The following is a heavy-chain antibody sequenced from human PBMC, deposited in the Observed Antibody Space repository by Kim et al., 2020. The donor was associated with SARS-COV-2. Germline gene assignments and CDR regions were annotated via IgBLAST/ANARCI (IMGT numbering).Heavy chain of an antibody. CDR3: AREGYSSGWYCAFEI. D-gene: IGHD6-19*01. Sequence: ASVKVSCKASGYTFTGYYMHWVRQAPGQGLEWMGRINPNSGGTNYAQKFQGRVTMTRDTSISTAYMELSRLRSDDTAVYYCAREGYSSGWYCAFEIWGQGTMVTVSS. J-gene: IGHJ3*02. CDR2: INPNSGGT. V-gene: IGHV1-2*06. CDR1: GYTFTGYY.